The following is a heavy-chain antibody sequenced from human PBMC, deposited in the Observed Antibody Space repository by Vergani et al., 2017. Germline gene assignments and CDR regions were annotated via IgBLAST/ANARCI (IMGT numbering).Heavy chain of an antibody. V-gene: IGHV4-61*02. CDR3: ARRSGGYYSGGKVHPLRTAFDV. Sequence: QVQLQASGPGRVKPSQTLSLTCTMSGGSISAGYYFWSWIRQPAGKGLEWLGPISASGNAIHSPSLKTRVSMSVDTSKNQFSLTVTSVTAADTAIYFCARRSGGYYSGGKVHPLRTAFDVWGHGTVVTVSS. CDR2: ISASGNA. CDR1: GGSISAGYYF. D-gene: IGHD2-15*01. J-gene: IGHJ3*01.